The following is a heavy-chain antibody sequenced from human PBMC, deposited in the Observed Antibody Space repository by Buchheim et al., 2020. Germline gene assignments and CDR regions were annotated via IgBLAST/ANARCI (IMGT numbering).Heavy chain of an antibody. CDR3: AKELQWLAFDY. Sequence: QVQLVESGGGVVQPGRSLRLSCAASGFTFSSYGMHWVRQAPGKGLEWVAVISYDGSNKYYADSVKGRFTISRDNSKNTLYLQMNSLRAEDTAVYYCAKELQWLAFDYWSQGTL. V-gene: IGHV3-30*18. CDR1: GFTFSSYG. J-gene: IGHJ4*02. CDR2: ISYDGSNK. D-gene: IGHD6-19*01.